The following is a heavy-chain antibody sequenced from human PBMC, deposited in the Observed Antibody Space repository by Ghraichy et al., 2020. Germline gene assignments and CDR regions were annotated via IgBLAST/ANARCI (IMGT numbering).Heavy chain of an antibody. CDR3: VRGAPFDY. Sequence: LSLTRGASGFTFSSDWMHWVRQLPGKGLVWVARINSDGSSTAYADSVKGRFTISRDNAKNTLFLQMNNLRAEDTAVYYCVRGAPFDYWGQGTLVTVSS. CDR1: GFTFSSDW. CDR2: INSDGSST. V-gene: IGHV3-74*01. J-gene: IGHJ4*02.